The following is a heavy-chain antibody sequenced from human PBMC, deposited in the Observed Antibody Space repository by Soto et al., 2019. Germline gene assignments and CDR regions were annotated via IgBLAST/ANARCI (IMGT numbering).Heavy chain of an antibody. D-gene: IGHD3-3*01. CDR1: GYTFTSYA. J-gene: IGHJ5*02. Sequence: ASVKVSCKASGYTFTSYAMNWVRQAPGQRLEWMGWINAGNGNTKYSQKFQGRVTITRDTSASTAYMELSSLRSEDTAVYYCARDGITIFGVSWFDPWGQGTLVTVSS. CDR2: INAGNGNT. V-gene: IGHV1-3*01. CDR3: ARDGITIFGVSWFDP.